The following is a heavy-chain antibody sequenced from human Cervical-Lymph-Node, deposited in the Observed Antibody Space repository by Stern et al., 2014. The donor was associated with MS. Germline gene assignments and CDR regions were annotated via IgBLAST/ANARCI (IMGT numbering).Heavy chain of an antibody. D-gene: IGHD3-3*01. Sequence: EVQLAESGGGLVKPGRSRRLSCTAYGLTFGDYDMRWFRQVPGKGLVWVGFIRSKAYGGSTEYAASVKGRLTISRDDSQSIGYLQMNSLKTEDTAVYYCTTSIFGVVALGWFDPWVQSTLVTVAS. CDR2: IRSKAYGGST. CDR1: GLTFGDYD. V-gene: IGHV3-49*05. CDR3: TTSIFGVVALGWFDP. J-gene: IGHJ5*02.